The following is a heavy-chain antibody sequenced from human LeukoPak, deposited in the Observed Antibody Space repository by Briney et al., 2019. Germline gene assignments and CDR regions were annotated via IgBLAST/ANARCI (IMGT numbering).Heavy chain of an antibody. Sequence: GGSLRLSCEASGFTFTSYGMHWVRQAPGKGLEWVAFIRSDGSNKYYADSVKGRFTISRDNSKNTLYLQMNSLRAEDTAVYYCAKGRSFGVVRQPLDAFDIWGQGTMVTVSS. CDR2: IRSDGSNK. J-gene: IGHJ3*02. V-gene: IGHV3-30*02. D-gene: IGHD3-3*01. CDR1: GFTFTSYG. CDR3: AKGRSFGVVRQPLDAFDI.